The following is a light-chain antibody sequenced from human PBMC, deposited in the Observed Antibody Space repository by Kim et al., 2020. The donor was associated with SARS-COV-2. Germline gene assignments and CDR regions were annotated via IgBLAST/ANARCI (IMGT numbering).Light chain of an antibody. J-gene: IGKJ2*01. V-gene: IGKV1-5*03. CDR3: QHYSRFPYT. CDR2: LAS. CDR1: ENIGTW. Sequence: SASVGDRVTLPCRASENIGTWLAWYQQKPGRAPSLLIYLASTLESGVPSRFSGTGSGTEFSLSITSLQPDDFATYYCQHYSRFPYTFGQGTKLEI.